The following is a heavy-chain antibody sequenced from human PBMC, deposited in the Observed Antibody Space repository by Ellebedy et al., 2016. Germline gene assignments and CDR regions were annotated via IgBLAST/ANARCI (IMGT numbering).Heavy chain of an antibody. J-gene: IGHJ4*02. D-gene: IGHD3-10*01. Sequence: GSLRLSCIVSGGSISRYYWSWIRQPPGRGLEWIGNIYYTGTTNYNPSLQSRATISLDTSKNQFSLRVTSVTAADTAVYYCARIGVVSFGERPIDYWGQGTLVTVSS. CDR2: IYYTGTT. V-gene: IGHV4-59*01. CDR1: GGSISRYY. CDR3: ARIGVVSFGERPIDY.